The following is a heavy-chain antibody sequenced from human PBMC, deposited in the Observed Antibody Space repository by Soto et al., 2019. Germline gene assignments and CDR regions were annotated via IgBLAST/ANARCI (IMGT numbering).Heavy chain of an antibody. J-gene: IGHJ4*02. Sequence: PSETLSLTCTVSGGSISSSSYYWGWIRQPPGKGLEWMGSIYYSGSSYYNPSLKSRVTISVDTSKNQFSLKLSSVTAADTAVYYCARVQSSYYDRAFDCSGQGTLVTVSS. CDR1: GGSISSSSYY. D-gene: IGHD3-16*01. CDR3: ARVQSSYYDRAFDC. V-gene: IGHV4-39*01. CDR2: IYYSGSS.